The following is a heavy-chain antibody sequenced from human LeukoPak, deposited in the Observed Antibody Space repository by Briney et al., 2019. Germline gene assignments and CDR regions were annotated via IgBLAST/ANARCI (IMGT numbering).Heavy chain of an antibody. CDR3: ARDRRSSSWRNWFDP. CDR1: GGSFSGYY. CDR2: INHSGST. V-gene: IGHV4-34*01. Sequence: SETLSLTCAVYGGSFSGYYWSWIRQPPGKGLEWIGEINHSGSTNYNPSLKSRVTISVDTSKNHFSLKLSSVTAADTAVYYCARDRRSSSWRNWFDPWGQGTLVTVSS. D-gene: IGHD6-13*01. J-gene: IGHJ5*02.